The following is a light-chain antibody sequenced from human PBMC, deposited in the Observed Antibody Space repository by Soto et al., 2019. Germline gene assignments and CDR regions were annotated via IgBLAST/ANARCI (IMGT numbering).Light chain of an antibody. CDR1: QGISSY. CDR3: QQLTSYLVT. Sequence: DIQLTQSPSFLSASVGDRVTITCRASQGISSYLAWYQQKPGKAPKLLIYAASTLQSGVPSRFSGSGSGTEFTLTISSLQPEDFATYYCQQLTSYLVTFGPGTKVDIK. J-gene: IGKJ3*01. CDR2: AAS. V-gene: IGKV1-9*01.